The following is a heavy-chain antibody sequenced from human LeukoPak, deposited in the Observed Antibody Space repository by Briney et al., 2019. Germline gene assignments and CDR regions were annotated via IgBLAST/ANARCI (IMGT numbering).Heavy chain of an antibody. D-gene: IGHD3-10*01. CDR2: MNPNSGNT. CDR1: GYTFSSYD. V-gene: IGHV1-8*01. CDR3: ARSAYYGSGSYPDY. J-gene: IGHJ4*02. Sequence: ASVKVSCKASGYTFSSYDINWVRQATGQGLEWMGWMNPNSGNTGYAQKFQGRVTMTRNTSISTAYMELSSLRSEDTAVYYCARSAYYGSGSYPDYWGQGTLVTVSS.